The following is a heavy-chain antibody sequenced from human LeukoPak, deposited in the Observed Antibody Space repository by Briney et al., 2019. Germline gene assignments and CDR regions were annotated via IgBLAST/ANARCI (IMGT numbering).Heavy chain of an antibody. Sequence: PGRSLRLSCAASGFTFSSYAMHWVRQAPGKGLEWVAVISYDGSNKYYADSVKGRFTISRDNSKNTLYLQTNSLRAEDTAAYYCARPHSGHLFDYWGQGTLVTVSS. J-gene: IGHJ4*02. D-gene: IGHD3-10*01. CDR1: GFTFSSYA. V-gene: IGHV3-30-3*01. CDR2: ISYDGSNK. CDR3: ARPHSGHLFDY.